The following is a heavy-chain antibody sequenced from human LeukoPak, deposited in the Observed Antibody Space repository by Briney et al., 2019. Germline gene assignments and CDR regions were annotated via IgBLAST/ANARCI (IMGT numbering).Heavy chain of an antibody. CDR3: SSNGGGIAAAASSDY. CDR2: IKSKTDGGTT. V-gene: IGHV3-15*01. D-gene: IGHD6-13*01. CDR1: GVTFSTCW. J-gene: IGHJ4*02. Sequence: GGTLRLSCAASGVTFSTCWMSWVRQAPGKGLEWVGRIKSKTDGGTTDYPAPVKGRFTISRDDSRTTLYLQMNSLKTEDTAVYYCSSNGGGIAAAASSDYWGQGTLVTVSS.